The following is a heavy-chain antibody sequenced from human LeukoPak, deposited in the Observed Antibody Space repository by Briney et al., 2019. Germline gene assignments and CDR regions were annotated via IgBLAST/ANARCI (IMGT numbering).Heavy chain of an antibody. J-gene: IGHJ6*03. CDR2: ISYDGSNK. CDR3: AREAAAGHYYYYYMDV. V-gene: IGHV3-30-3*01. Sequence: PGRSLRLSCAASGFTFSSYAMHWVRQAPGKGLEWVAVISYDGSNKYYADSVKGRFTISRDNSKNTLYLQMNSLRAEDTAVYYCAREAAAGHYYYYYMDVWGKGTTVTVSS. CDR1: GFTFSSYA. D-gene: IGHD6-13*01.